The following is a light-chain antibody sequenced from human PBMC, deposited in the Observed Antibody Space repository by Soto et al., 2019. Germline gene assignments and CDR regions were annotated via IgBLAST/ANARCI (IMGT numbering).Light chain of an antibody. Sequence: EIVLTQSPATLSLSPGGRGTLSCRASESVTTYLAWYQQKPGQAPRLLVYDVSNRATGIPARFSGGGSGTDFTLTISNLEPEDFAVYYCQQRSDWPWTFGQGTKVDIK. V-gene: IGKV3-11*01. CDR2: DVS. J-gene: IGKJ1*01. CDR1: ESVTTY. CDR3: QQRSDWPWT.